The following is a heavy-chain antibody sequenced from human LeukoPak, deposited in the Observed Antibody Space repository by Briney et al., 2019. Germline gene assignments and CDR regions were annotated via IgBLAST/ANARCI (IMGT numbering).Heavy chain of an antibody. J-gene: IGHJ5*02. CDR2: IYHSGST. CDR3: ARDPRGGNNWFDP. Sequence: SETLSLTCAVSVYSISSGYHWGWIRQPPGKGLEWIGSIYHSGSTYYSPFLKSRVTISVDTSKNQFSLKLSPVTAADTAVYYCARDPRGGNNWFDPWGQGTLVTVSS. V-gene: IGHV4-38-2*02. D-gene: IGHD3-16*01. CDR1: VYSISSGYH.